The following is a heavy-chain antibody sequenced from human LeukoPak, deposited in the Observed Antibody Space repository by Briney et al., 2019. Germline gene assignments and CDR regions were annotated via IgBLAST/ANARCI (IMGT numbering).Heavy chain of an antibody. D-gene: IGHD5-18*01. CDR1: GFTLSSYV. Sequence: GGSLRLSCAASGFTLSSYVMHWVRQAPGKGLEGGAVISKDGSHKYYADSVKGRFTIYRDNSKNTLYLQMNRLRDEDTAVYYCARDPGYRGESGWFDPWGQGTQVTVSS. CDR2: ISKDGSHK. CDR3: ARDPGYRGESGWFDP. V-gene: IGHV3-30*04. J-gene: IGHJ5*02.